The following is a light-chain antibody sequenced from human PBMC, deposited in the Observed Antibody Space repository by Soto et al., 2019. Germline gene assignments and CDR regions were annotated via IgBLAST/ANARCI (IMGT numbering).Light chain of an antibody. CDR1: QSVSSN. J-gene: IGKJ3*01. V-gene: IGKV3-15*01. CDR3: QQYNNWPLGIT. Sequence: EIVMTQSPATLSVSPGERATLSCRASQSVSSNLAWYQQKPGQAPRLLIYGAYTRATGIPARFSGSGSGTEFTLTISSLQSEDFAVYYCQQYNNWPLGITFGPGTKVDIK. CDR2: GAY.